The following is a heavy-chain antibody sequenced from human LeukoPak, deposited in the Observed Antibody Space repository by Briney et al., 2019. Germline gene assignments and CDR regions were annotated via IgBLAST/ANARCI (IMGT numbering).Heavy chain of an antibody. CDR1: DGSFNDYY. CDR2: INHSGST. D-gene: IGHD1-26*01. J-gene: IGHJ4*02. CDR3: VKSGGYGLIDY. Sequence: PSETLSLTCAVYDGSFNDYYWSWIRQPPGKGLEWIGEINHSGSTNYNPSLKSRVTISVDTSKNQFSLKLSSVTAADTAMYYCVKSGGYGLIDYWGQGTRVTVSS. V-gene: IGHV4-34*01.